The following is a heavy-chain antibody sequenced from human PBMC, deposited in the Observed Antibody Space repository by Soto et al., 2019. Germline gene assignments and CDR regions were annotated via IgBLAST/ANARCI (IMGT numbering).Heavy chain of an antibody. D-gene: IGHD3-22*01. CDR2: IIPIFGTA. CDR1: GGTFSSYA. J-gene: IGHJ4*02. V-gene: IGHV1-69*12. Sequence: QVQLVQSGAEVKKPGSSVKVSCKAYGGTFSSYAISWVRQAPGQGLEWMGGIIPIFGTANYAQKFQGRVTITADESTSTAYMELSSLRSEDTAVYYCARSPTPYDSSGYYLVDYWGQGTLVTVSS. CDR3: ARSPTPYDSSGYYLVDY.